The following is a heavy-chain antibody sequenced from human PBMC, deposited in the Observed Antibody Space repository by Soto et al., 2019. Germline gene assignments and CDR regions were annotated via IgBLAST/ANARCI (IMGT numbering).Heavy chain of an antibody. D-gene: IGHD3-3*01. CDR2: IILFVGTE. Sequence: QVQLVQSGAEVKKPGSSVKVSCKASGDTFSTHSFTWVRQAPGQGLEWMGGIILFVGTESHAQKFKDRVTISADTYTGTVYLEVSSLRSDDTAVYYCATATSIFGAASDYWGQGTLVTVSS. CDR1: GDTFSTHS. CDR3: ATATSIFGAASDY. V-gene: IGHV1-69*08. J-gene: IGHJ4*02.